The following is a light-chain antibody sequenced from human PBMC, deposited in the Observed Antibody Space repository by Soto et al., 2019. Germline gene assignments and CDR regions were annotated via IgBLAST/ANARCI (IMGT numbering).Light chain of an antibody. CDR1: SGHSTYA. CDR3: QTWGTAIHDVV. V-gene: IGLV4-69*01. Sequence: QLVLTLSPSASASLGASVKLTCTLSSGHSTYAIAWHQQQPEKGPRYLMKLNSDGSHTKGDGIPDRFSGSSSGAERHLTISSLQSEDEADYYCQTWGTAIHDVVFGGGTKLTVL. CDR2: LNSDGSH. J-gene: IGLJ2*01.